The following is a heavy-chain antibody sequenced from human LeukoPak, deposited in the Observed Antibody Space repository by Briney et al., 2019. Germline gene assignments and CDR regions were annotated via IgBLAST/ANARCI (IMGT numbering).Heavy chain of an antibody. CDR2: ISGSGGST. CDR3: AREGGYFFFDF. D-gene: IGHD3-22*01. Sequence: GGSLRLSCAASGFTFSNYAMSWVRQAPGKGLEWVSVISGSGGSTYYADSVEGRFAVSRDNSKNTLYLQMNSLRAEDTAVYYCAREGGYFFFDFWGQGTLVTVSS. J-gene: IGHJ4*02. CDR1: GFTFSNYA. V-gene: IGHV3-23*01.